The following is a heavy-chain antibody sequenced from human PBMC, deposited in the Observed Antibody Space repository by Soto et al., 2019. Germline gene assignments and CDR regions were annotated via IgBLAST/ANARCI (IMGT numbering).Heavy chain of an antibody. Sequence: QVQLQESGPGLVKPSETLSLTCTVSGGSISSYYWSWIRQPPGKGLEWIGYIYYSGSTNYNPSLKSRFTIPVDTSKNQFSLKLSSVTAADTAVYYCARTNRLRGSSSWFPLTRLAFDIWGQGTMVTVSS. CDR2: IYYSGST. D-gene: IGHD6-13*01. CDR1: GGSISSYY. V-gene: IGHV4-59*01. J-gene: IGHJ3*02. CDR3: ARTNRLRGSSSWFPLTRLAFDI.